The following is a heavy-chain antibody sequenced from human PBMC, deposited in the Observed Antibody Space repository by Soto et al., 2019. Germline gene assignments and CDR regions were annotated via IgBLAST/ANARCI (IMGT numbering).Heavy chain of an antibody. CDR3: ARDQRYCSGGSCYGLFAFDI. D-gene: IGHD2-15*01. CDR1: GYTFTGYY. V-gene: IGHV1-2*04. J-gene: IGHJ3*02. CDR2: INPNSGGT. Sequence: ASVKVSCKASGYTFTGYYMHWVRQAPGQGLEWMGWINPNSGGTNYAQKFKGWVTMTRDTSISTAYMELSRLRSDDTAVYYCARDQRYCSGGSCYGLFAFDIWGQGTMVTVSS.